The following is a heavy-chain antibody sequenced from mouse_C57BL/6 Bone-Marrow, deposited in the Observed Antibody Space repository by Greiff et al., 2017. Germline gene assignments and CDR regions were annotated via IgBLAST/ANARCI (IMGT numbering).Heavy chain of an antibody. V-gene: IGHV1-9*01. CDR3: ASVTTVDYFDY. Sequence: QVQLKQSGAELMKPGASVKLSCKASGYTFTGYWIEWVKQRPGHGLEWIGEILPGSGSTNYNEKFKGKATFTADTSSNTAYMQLSSLTSEDSAVYYCASVTTVDYFDYWGQGTTLTVSS. CDR1: GYTFTGYW. CDR2: ILPGSGST. J-gene: IGHJ2*01. D-gene: IGHD1-1*01.